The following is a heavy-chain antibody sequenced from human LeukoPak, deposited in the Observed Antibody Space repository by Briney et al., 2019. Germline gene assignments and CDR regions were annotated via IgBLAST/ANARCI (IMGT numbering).Heavy chain of an antibody. CDR1: GFTFSSYW. Sequence: GRSLRLSCAASGFTFSSYWMHWVRQAPGEGLVWVSRINTDGSSTIHADSVKGRFTISRDNAKNTLYVQMTSLRDEDTAVYYCVRGRSGFYFDYWGQGTLVTVSS. V-gene: IGHV3-74*01. D-gene: IGHD3-22*01. CDR3: VRGRSGFYFDY. CDR2: INTDGSST. J-gene: IGHJ4*02.